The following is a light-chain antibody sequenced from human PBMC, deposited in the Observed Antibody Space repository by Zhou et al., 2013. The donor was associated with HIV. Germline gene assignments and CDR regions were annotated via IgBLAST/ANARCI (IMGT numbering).Light chain of an antibody. J-gene: IGKJ4*01. V-gene: IGKV1-8*01. CDR2: AAS. Sequence: AIRMTQSPSSFSASTGDRVTITCRASQLISSYLAWYQRNPGKAPRLLIYAASTLQSGVPSGFSGSGSGTDFTLTISCLQSEDFATYYCLQHNSYPLTFGGGTKVEIK. CDR1: QLISSY. CDR3: LQHNSYPLT.